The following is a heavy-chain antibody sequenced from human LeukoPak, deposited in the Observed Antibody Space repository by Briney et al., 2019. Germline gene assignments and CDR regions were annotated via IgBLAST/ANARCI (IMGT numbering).Heavy chain of an antibody. J-gene: IGHJ4*02. Sequence: GGSLRLSCAASGFTFSNYAMSWVRQAPGKGLEWVAAISGSGDRTYYADSVKGRFTISRDNSKNTLYLQMNSLRAEDTAVYYCAKDQGYSYGGGFDYWGQGTLVTVSS. CDR2: ISGSGDRT. V-gene: IGHV3-23*01. CDR1: GFTFSNYA. CDR3: AKDQGYSYGGGFDY. D-gene: IGHD5-18*01.